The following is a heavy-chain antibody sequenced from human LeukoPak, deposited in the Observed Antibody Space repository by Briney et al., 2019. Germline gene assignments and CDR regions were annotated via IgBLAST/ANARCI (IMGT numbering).Heavy chain of an antibody. CDR2: ISSSSSYI. Sequence: GGSLRLSCAASGFTFSSYSMNWVRQAPGKGLEWVSSISSSSSYIYYADSVKGRFTISRDNAKNSLYLQMNSLRAEDTAVYYCARDLRDTYYYDSSGYYFRGGGDYWGQGTLVTVSS. D-gene: IGHD3-22*01. J-gene: IGHJ4*02. CDR1: GFTFSSYS. V-gene: IGHV3-21*01. CDR3: ARDLRDTYYYDSSGYYFRGGGDY.